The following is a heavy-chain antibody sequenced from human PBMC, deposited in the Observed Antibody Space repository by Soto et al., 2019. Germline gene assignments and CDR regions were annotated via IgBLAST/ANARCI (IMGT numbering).Heavy chain of an antibody. J-gene: IGHJ4*02. V-gene: IGHV5-10-1*01. CDR2: IDTRDSYN. CDR1: GYSFPSYW. D-gene: IGHD3-22*01. Sequence: GESLKTSCKSPGYSFPSYWISRVRQRPGKGLEWMGRIDTRDSYNNYSSSFQGHVTISAEKSISTAYLQWSSLKASDTTMYYCARSHYDSSGSPLPPFDYWGQGTLVTVSS. CDR3: ARSHYDSSGSPLPPFDY.